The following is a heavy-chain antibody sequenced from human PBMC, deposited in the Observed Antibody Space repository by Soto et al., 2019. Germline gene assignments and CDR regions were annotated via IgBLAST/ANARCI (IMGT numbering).Heavy chain of an antibody. V-gene: IGHV3-13*05. Sequence: EVQLVESGGGLVQPGGSLRLSCEASGFTFRNYDMHWVRQGTGKGLEWVSGISAAGDPDYADSVEGRFTLSRENAQNSFFLQLNSLRVGDTAVYYCARTDRDVYGLDVWGQGTTVIVSS. CDR3: ARTDRDVYGLDV. J-gene: IGHJ6*02. CDR1: GFTFRNYD. CDR2: ISAAGDP.